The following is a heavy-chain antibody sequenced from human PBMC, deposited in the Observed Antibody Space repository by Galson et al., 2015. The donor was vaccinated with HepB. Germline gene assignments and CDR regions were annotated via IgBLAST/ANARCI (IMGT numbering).Heavy chain of an antibody. J-gene: IGHJ4*02. CDR3: ARPPYHAGNHFDS. D-gene: IGHD4-23*01. V-gene: IGHV2-70*01. CDR2: LDWEGDK. Sequence: PALVKPTQTLTLTCTFSGFSLASSGMCVSWIRQPPGKALEWLALLDWEGDKYYSTSLKTRLTISKDTSKDQVVLTMTNMDPVDTATYYCARPPYHAGNHFDSWGQGTLVTVTS. CDR1: GFSLASSGMC.